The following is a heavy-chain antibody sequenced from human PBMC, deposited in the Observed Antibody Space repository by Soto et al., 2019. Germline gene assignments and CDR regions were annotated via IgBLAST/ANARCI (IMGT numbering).Heavy chain of an antibody. D-gene: IGHD2-2*01. Sequence: GGSLRLSCAASRFTFSSNWMHWVRQAPGKGLVWVSRINSDGSTYYNPSLKSRVTISVDTSKNQFSLKLSSVTAADTAVYYCARRGGEDQLLYYFDYWGQGTLVTVSS. CDR1: RFTFSSNW. V-gene: IGHV3-74*01. J-gene: IGHJ4*02. CDR2: INSDGST. CDR3: ARRGGEDQLLYYFDY.